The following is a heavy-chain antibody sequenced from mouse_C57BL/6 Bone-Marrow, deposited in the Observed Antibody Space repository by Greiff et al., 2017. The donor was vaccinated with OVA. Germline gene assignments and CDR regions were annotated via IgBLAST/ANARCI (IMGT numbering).Heavy chain of an antibody. CDR2: IHPSDSDT. Sequence: VKQRPGQGLEWIGRIHPSDSDTNYNQKFKGKATLTVDKSSSTAYMQLSSLTSEDSAVYYCAITTVVGSFDVWGTGTTVTVSS. V-gene: IGHV1-74*01. CDR3: AITTVVGSFDV. D-gene: IGHD1-1*01. J-gene: IGHJ1*03.